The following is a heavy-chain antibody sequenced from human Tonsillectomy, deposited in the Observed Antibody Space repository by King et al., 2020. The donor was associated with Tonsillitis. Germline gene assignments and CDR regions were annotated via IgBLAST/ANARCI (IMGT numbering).Heavy chain of an antibody. CDR1: GFTFSNYA. CDR3: ARDVLIVVLPAAITGALDV. J-gene: IGHJ6*02. Sequence: VQLVESGGGVVQPGRSLRLSCAASGFTFSNYAMHWVRQAPGKGPEWMAVISSNETNKYYADSVKGRFTISRDSSKNTLYLQMNSLGPEDTAVYYCARDVLIVVLPAAITGALDVWGQGTAVTVSS. D-gene: IGHD2-2*02. V-gene: IGHV3-30-3*01. CDR2: ISSNETNK.